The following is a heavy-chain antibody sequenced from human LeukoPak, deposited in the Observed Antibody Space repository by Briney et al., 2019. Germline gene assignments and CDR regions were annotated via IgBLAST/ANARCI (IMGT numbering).Heavy chain of an antibody. V-gene: IGHV1-69*13. Sequence: SVKVSCKASGGTFSSYAISWVRQAPGQGLEWMGGIIPIFGTANYAQKFQGRVTITADESASTAYMELSSLRSEDTAVYYCARDQSSSWFFDYWGQGTLVTVSS. J-gene: IGHJ4*02. CDR1: GGTFSSYA. CDR2: IIPIFGTA. D-gene: IGHD6-13*01. CDR3: ARDQSSSWFFDY.